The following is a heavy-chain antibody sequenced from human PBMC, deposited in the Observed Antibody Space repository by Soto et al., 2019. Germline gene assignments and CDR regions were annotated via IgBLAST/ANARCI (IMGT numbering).Heavy chain of an antibody. Sequence: LSLTCAVYGGSFSGYYWSLIRQAPGKGLEWIGEINHSGSTNYNPSLKSRVTISVDTAKNQFSLNLRSMSPADTAVYYCARVGGLAARTFDYWGPGTLVTVSS. CDR3: ARVGGLAARTFDY. D-gene: IGHD6-6*01. V-gene: IGHV4-34*01. CDR2: INHSGST. CDR1: GGSFSGYY. J-gene: IGHJ4*02.